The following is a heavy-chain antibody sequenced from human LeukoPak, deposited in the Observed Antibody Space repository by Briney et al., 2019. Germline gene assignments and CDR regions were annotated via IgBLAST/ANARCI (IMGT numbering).Heavy chain of an antibody. V-gene: IGHV3-48*03. Sequence: GGSLRLSCAASGFTFSSYEMNWVRQAPGKGLEWVSYISSSGSTIYYADSVKGRFTISRDNARNSLYLQMNSLRAEDTAVYYCARGSNYCSSISCHMNDWGQGTLVTVSS. J-gene: IGHJ4*02. CDR1: GFTFSSYE. CDR3: ARGSNYCSSISCHMND. D-gene: IGHD2-2*02. CDR2: ISSSGSTI.